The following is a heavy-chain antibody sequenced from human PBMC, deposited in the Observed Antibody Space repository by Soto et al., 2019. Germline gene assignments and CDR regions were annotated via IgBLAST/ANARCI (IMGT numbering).Heavy chain of an antibody. Sequence: EVQLVESGGGLVQPGGSLRLSCVASGFTFSDHYIDWVRQAPGKGLEWVGRTKDKANSYTAEYAASVKGRFTISRDDSKNTLYLQMNSLKTEDTAVYYCTTERALPGPDFDYWGQGTLVTVSS. J-gene: IGHJ4*02. CDR1: GFTFSDHY. CDR2: TKDKANSYTA. CDR3: TTERALPGPDFDY. V-gene: IGHV3-72*01.